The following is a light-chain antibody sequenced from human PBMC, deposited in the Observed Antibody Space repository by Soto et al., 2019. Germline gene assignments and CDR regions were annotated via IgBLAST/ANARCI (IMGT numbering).Light chain of an antibody. V-gene: IGLV2-14*01. CDR3: SSYAGSNNFV. Sequence: QSVLTQPASVSGSPGQSITISCTGTSSDVGVYNYVSWYRQHPGKAPKLMIYDVSNRPSGVSNRFSGSKSGNTASLTVSGLQAEDEADYYCSSYAGSNNFVFGTGTKVTVL. CDR1: SSDVGVYNY. J-gene: IGLJ1*01. CDR2: DVS.